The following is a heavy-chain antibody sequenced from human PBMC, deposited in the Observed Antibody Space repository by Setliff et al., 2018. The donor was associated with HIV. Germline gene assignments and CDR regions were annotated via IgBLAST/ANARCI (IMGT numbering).Heavy chain of an antibody. V-gene: IGHV1-69*13. CDR3: ARDQATGYEKVWFSWIDP. Sequence: SVKVSCKASGGTFSLYAINWVRQASGQGLEWMGGIIPIFNTANYAQKFQGRVTITADGSTSTAYMELSSLRFEDTATYYCARDQATGYEKVWFSWIDPWGQGTLVTVSS. D-gene: IGHD5-12*01. J-gene: IGHJ5*02. CDR1: GGTFSLYA. CDR2: IIPIFNTA.